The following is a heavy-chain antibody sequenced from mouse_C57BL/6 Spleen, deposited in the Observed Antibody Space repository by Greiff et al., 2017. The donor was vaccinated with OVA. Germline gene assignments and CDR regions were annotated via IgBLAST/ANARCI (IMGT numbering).Heavy chain of an antibody. CDR2: IYPGDGDT. CDR1: GYAFSSSW. D-gene: IGHD2-1*01. CDR3: ARRHYGNFDY. V-gene: IGHV1-82*01. Sequence: QVQLKQSGPELVKPGASVKISCKASGYAFSSSWMNWVKQRPGKGLEWIGRIYPGDGDTNYNGKFKGKATLTADKSSSTAYMQLSSLTSEDSAVYFCARRHYGNFDYWGQGTTLTVSS. J-gene: IGHJ2*01.